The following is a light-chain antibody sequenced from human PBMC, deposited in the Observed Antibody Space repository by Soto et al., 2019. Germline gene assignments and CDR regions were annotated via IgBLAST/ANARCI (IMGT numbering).Light chain of an antibody. J-gene: IGKJ1*01. V-gene: IGKV1-5*03. CDR1: QTISSW. Sequence: DIQMTLSTYSQSGSVGNRVTITCRASQTISSWLAWYQQKPGKAPKLLIYKASTLKSGVPSRFSGSGSGTEIALTISCLQSEDFAVYYCQQYNNWAPWTFGQGTKVDIK. CDR3: QQYNNWAPWT. CDR2: KAS.